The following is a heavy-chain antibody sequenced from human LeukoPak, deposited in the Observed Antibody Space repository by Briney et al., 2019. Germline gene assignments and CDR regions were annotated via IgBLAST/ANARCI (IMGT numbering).Heavy chain of an antibody. CDR3: AREGKYYDILTGYYSAYYMDV. D-gene: IGHD3-9*01. CDR2: IYYSGST. J-gene: IGHJ6*03. V-gene: IGHV4-59*01. Sequence: SETLSLTCTVSGGSISSYYWSWIRQPPGKGLEWIGYIYYSGSTNYNPSLKSRVTISVDTSKNQFSLKLSSVTAADTAVYYCAREGKYYDILTGYYSAYYMDVWGKGTTVTISS. CDR1: GGSISSYY.